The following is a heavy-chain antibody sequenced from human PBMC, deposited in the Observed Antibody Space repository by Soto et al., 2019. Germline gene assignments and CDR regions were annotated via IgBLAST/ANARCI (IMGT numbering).Heavy chain of an antibody. CDR1: GGTFSSYA. V-gene: IGHV1-69*13. J-gene: IGHJ4*02. D-gene: IGHD3-16*02. Sequence: GASVKVSCKASGGTFSSYAISWVRQAPGQGLEWMGGIIPIFGTANYAQKFQGRVTITADESTSTAYMELSSLRSEDTAVYYCARASSSPLPLRLGELSLYYGYYFDYWGQGTLVTVSS. CDR3: ARASSSPLPLRLGELSLYYGYYFDY. CDR2: IIPIFGTA.